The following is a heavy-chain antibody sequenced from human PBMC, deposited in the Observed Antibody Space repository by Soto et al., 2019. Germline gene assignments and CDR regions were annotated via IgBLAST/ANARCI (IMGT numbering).Heavy chain of an antibody. CDR2: MNPNSGNT. CDR3: ARVPRVTTRLYWFDP. J-gene: IGHJ5*02. D-gene: IGHD4-17*01. CDR1: GYTFTSYD. Sequence: QVQLVQSGAEVKKPGASVKVSCKASGYTFTSYDINWVRQATGQGLEWMGWMNPNSGNTGYAQKFQGRVTMTRNTSISTTYMELCSLRSEDTAVYYCARVPRVTTRLYWFDPWGQGTLVTVSS. V-gene: IGHV1-8*01.